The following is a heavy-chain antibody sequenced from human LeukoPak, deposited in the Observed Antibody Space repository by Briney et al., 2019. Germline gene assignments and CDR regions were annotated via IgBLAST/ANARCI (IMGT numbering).Heavy chain of an antibody. CDR1: GFTFSSYS. CDR2: ITSGSYI. D-gene: IGHD3-10*01. V-gene: IGHV3-21*01. Sequence: GGSLRLSCAASGFTFSSYSMNWVRQAPGKGLEWVSSITSGSYIYHADSVKGRFTVSRDNAKNSLSLQMNSLRAEDTAVYYCARVIPGGSGSEYWGQGTLVTVSS. J-gene: IGHJ4*02. CDR3: ARVIPGGSGSEY.